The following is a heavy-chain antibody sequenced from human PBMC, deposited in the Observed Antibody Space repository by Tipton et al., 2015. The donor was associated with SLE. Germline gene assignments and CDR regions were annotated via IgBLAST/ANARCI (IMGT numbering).Heavy chain of an antibody. CDR1: GFTFSSYW. J-gene: IGHJ2*01. Sequence: SLRLSCAASGFTFSSYWMHWVRQAPGKGLEWVSGISWNSGSIGYADSVKGRFTISRDNAKNSLYLQMNSLRAEDMALYYCAKDMGYCSGGSCYGGYFDLWGRGTLVTVSS. V-gene: IGHV3-9*03. CDR3: AKDMGYCSGGSCYGGYFDL. CDR2: ISWNSGSI. D-gene: IGHD2-15*01.